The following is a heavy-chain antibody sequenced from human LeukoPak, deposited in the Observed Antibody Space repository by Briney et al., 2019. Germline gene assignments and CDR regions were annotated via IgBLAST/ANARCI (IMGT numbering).Heavy chain of an antibody. CDR1: GGSISSYY. J-gene: IGHJ4*02. CDR3: ARAGTAKASDYYFDY. Sequence: SETLSLTCTVSGGSISSYYWSWIRQPPGKGLEWIGYIYYSGSTNYNPSLKSRVTISVDTSKNQFSLKLSSVTAADTAVYYCARAGTAKASDYYFDYWGQGTLVTVSS. CDR2: IYYSGST. V-gene: IGHV4-59*01. D-gene: IGHD1-1*01.